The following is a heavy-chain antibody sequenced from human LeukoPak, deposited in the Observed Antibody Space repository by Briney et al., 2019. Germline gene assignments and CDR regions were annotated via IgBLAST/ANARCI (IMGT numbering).Heavy chain of an antibody. CDR2: ISTSSSYI. CDR1: GFTFSRYS. V-gene: IGHV3-21*01. CDR3: ARRSRPDRSGYPFDY. Sequence: TGGSLRLSCAASGFTFSRYSMNWVRQAPGKGLEWVSSISTSSSYIYYADSVKGRFTSSRDNAKNSLYLQMNSLRAEDTAVYYCARRSRPDRSGYPFDYWGRGPLATVSS. D-gene: IGHD3-22*01. J-gene: IGHJ4*02.